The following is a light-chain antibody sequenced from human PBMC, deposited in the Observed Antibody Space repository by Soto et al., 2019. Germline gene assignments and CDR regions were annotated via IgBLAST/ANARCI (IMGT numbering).Light chain of an antibody. CDR3: HYYDSYSWT. Sequence: DIQMTQSPSTLSASVGDRVTITCRASQSISDWLAWYQQKPGKAPKFLIYKASNLESGVPSRFSGSGSGTEFTLTISSVQPDDFATYYCHYYDSYSWTFGQGTKVEIK. CDR2: KAS. J-gene: IGKJ1*01. V-gene: IGKV1-5*03. CDR1: QSISDW.